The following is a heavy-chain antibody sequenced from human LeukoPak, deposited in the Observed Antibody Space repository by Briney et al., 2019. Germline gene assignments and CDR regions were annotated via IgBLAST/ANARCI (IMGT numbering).Heavy chain of an antibody. V-gene: IGHV3-7*01. CDR1: GFTFSSYW. Sequence: GGSLRLSCAASGFTFSSYWISWVRQAPGKGLEWVANIKQDGSEKYYVDSVKGRFTISRDNAKNSLYLQVNSLRAEDTAVYYCARGTTLSYWGQGTLVTVSS. D-gene: IGHD1-14*01. CDR2: IKQDGSEK. J-gene: IGHJ4*02. CDR3: ARGTTLSY.